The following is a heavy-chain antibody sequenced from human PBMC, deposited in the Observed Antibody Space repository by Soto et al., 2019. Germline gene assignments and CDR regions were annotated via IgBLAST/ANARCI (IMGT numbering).Heavy chain of an antibody. D-gene: IGHD2-2*01. CDR1: GFTLNNYW. J-gene: IGHJ4*02. V-gene: IGHV3-74*01. CDR2: INIDGRST. Sequence: EVLLVESGGGVVQPGGSLRLSCAASGFTLNNYWMHWVRQAPGKGLEWVSRINIDGRSTTYADSVKGRFSIFRDDTKNTLFLQMNSLRAADTAVYYCARDWRSNRWYYLNSWGEGSLVTVSS. CDR3: ARDWRSNRWYYLNS.